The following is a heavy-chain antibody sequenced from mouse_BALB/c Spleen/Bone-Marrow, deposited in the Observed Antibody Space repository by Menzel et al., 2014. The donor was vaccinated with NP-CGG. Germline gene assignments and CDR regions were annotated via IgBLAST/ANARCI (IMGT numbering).Heavy chain of an antibody. Sequence: VKLMESGAELVRPGTSVKVSCKASGYAFTNYLIEWIKQRPGQGLEWIGAINPGSGGTNYNEKFKGKATLTADKSSFTAYIQLSSLTSDDSAVYFCAREQVRFFDVWGAGTTVTVSS. CDR3: AREQVRFFDV. J-gene: IGHJ1*01. D-gene: IGHD2-14*01. V-gene: IGHV1-54*01. CDR2: INPGSGGT. CDR1: GYAFTNYL.